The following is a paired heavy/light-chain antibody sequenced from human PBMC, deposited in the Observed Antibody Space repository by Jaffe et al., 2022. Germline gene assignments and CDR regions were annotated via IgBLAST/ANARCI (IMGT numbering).Light chain of an antibody. CDR3: CSYAGSLWV. J-gene: IGLJ3*02. CDR2: EVS. V-gene: IGLV2-23*02. Sequence: QSALTQPASVSGSPGQSITISCTGTSSDVGSYNLVSWYQQHPGKAPKLMIYEVSKRPSGVSNRFSGSKSGNTASLTISGLQAEDEADYYCCSYAGSLWVFGGGTKLTVL. CDR1: SSDVGSYNL.
Heavy chain of an antibody. J-gene: IGHJ3*02. CDR3: ARGGGRFLEWLLGAGSYAFDI. CDR2: INAGNGNT. CDR1: GYTFTSYA. V-gene: IGHV1-3*01. Sequence: QVQLVQSGAEVKKPGASVKVSCKASGYTFTSYAMHWVRQAPGQRLEWMGWINAGNGNTKYSQKFQGRVTITRDTSASTAYMELSSLRSEDTAVYYCARGGGRFLEWLLGAGSYAFDIWGQGTMVTVSS. D-gene: IGHD3-3*01.